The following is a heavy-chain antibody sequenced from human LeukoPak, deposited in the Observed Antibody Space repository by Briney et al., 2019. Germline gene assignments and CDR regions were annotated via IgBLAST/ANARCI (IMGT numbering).Heavy chain of an antibody. J-gene: IGHJ6*02. Sequence: GGSLRLSCAASGFTSSNYAMNWVGQAPGKGLEWVAIIPYHGRSVDNADSVKGRFTMSRDNSKNTLSLQMNSLRAEDTAVYYCAKDRGYCSGGNCYNQYGMDVWGQGTTVTVSS. CDR1: GFTSSNYA. CDR2: IPYHGRSV. D-gene: IGHD2-15*01. CDR3: AKDRGYCSGGNCYNQYGMDV. V-gene: IGHV3-30-3*02.